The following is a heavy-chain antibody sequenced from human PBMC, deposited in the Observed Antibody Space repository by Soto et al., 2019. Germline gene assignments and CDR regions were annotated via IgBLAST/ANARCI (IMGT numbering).Heavy chain of an antibody. D-gene: IGHD1-1*01. CDR2: ISKTASTV. J-gene: IGHJ4*02. CDR1: GFTFGDFY. V-gene: IGHV3-11*01. CDR3: ALPNWISRGGVLNL. Sequence: QAQLVESGGDLVKPGGSLRLSCAASGFTFGDFYMTWIRQAPGMGLEWISYISKTASTVYYADSVKGRFSIARDNAKNLLYLQRDSLGVADVSVYYCALPNWISRGGVLNLWGRGTLVIVSS.